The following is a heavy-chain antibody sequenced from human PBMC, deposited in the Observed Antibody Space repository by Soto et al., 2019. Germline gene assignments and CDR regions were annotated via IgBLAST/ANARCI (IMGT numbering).Heavy chain of an antibody. CDR3: ARQDHSTYYDFGSGYDRSTILDY. D-gene: IGHD3-3*01. Sequence: SETLSLTCPVAGGSITDYYLSWIRQPPGKGLEWIGYFSYVRGTNNSPSLKSRVTISVDTSKNQFSLKLSSVTAADTAVYYCARQDHSTYYDFGSGYDRSTILDYWGQGTLVTVSS. J-gene: IGHJ4*02. CDR1: GGSITDYY. V-gene: IGHV4-59*08. CDR2: FSYVRGT.